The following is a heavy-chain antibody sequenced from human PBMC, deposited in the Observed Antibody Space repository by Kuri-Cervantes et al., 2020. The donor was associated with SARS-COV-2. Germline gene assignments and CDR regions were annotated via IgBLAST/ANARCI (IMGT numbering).Heavy chain of an antibody. CDR1: GGTFSSYA. CDR2: INPNSGGT. D-gene: IGHD2-8*01. J-gene: IGHJ6*03. V-gene: IGHV1-2*02. CDR3: ASRRPDCTNGVCTSQGFYYYYMDV. Sequence: ASVKVSCKASGGTFSSYAISWVRQAPGQGLEWMGWINPNSGGTNYAQKFQGRVTMTRDTSISTAYMELSRLRSDDTAVYYCASRRPDCTNGVCTSQGFYYYYMDVWGKGTTVTVSS.